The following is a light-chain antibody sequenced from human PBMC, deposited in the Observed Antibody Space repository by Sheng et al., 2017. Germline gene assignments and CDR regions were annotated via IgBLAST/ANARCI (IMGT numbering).Light chain of an antibody. Sequence: DVQLTQSPSFLSASVGDRVTITCRASQGIGSYVAWYQTKTEGHAPKLLIYAASTLQGGVPSRFSGSGSVTEFTLTITDLQSEDFATYYCQQLSNYPSFGGGTKVEI. J-gene: IGKJ4*01. CDR2: AAS. V-gene: IGKV1-9*01. CDR3: QQLSNYPS. CDR1: QGIGSY.